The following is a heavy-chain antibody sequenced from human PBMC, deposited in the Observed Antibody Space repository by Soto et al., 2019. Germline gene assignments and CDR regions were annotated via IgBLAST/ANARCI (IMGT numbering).Heavy chain of an antibody. D-gene: IGHD2-15*01. CDR3: ARGIVVVAATSFDY. J-gene: IGHJ4*02. CDR1: GGSFSGYY. V-gene: IGHV4-34*01. CDR2: INHSGST. Sequence: QVQLQQWGAGLLKPSETLSLTCAVYGGSFSGYYWSWIRQPPGKGLEWIGEINHSGSTNYNPSLKSRVTISVDTSKHQFSLKLSSVTAADTAVYYCARGIVVVAATSFDYWGQGTLVTVSS.